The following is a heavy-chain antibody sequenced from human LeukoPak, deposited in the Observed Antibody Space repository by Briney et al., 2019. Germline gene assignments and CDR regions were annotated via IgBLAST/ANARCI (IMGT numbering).Heavy chain of an antibody. Sequence: PSETLSPTCTVSGGSISSGGYYWSWIRQHPGKGLEWIGYIYYSGSTYYNPSLKSRVTISVDTSKNQFSLKLSSVTAADTAVYYCARAEDYGDYGGFGYWGQGTLVTVSS. J-gene: IGHJ4*02. CDR1: GGSISSGGYY. CDR3: ARAEDYGDYGGFGY. D-gene: IGHD4-17*01. CDR2: IYYSGST. V-gene: IGHV4-31*03.